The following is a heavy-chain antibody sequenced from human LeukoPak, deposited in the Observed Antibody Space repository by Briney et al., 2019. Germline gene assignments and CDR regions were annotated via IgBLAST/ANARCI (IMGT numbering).Heavy chain of an antibody. CDR1: GYTFTGYY. CDR3: ARDTSSSGWYLDY. V-gene: IGHV1-2*02. J-gene: IGHJ4*02. CDR2: INPNSGGT. Sequence: GASVKVYCKASGYTFTGYYMHWVRQAPGQGLEWMGWINPNSGGTNYAQKFQGRVTMTRDTSISTAYMELSSLRSEDTAVYYCARDTSSSGWYLDYWGQGTLVTVSS. D-gene: IGHD6-19*01.